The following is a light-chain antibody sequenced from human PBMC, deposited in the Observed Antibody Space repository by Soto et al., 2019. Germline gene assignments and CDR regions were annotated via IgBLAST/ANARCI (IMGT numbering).Light chain of an antibody. CDR1: SSDVGGYNY. Sequence: QSVLTQPASVSGSPGQSITISCTGTSSDVGGYNYVSWYQQHPGKAPKLMIYDVSNRPSGVSNRFSGSKSGNTASLTISGLQDEDEADYYCSSYTSSSTWVLGGGTKVTVL. CDR2: DVS. J-gene: IGLJ3*02. V-gene: IGLV2-14*01. CDR3: SSYTSSSTWV.